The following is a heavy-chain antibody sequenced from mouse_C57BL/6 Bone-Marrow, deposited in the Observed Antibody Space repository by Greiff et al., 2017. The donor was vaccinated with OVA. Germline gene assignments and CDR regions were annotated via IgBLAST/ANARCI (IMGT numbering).Heavy chain of an antibody. CDR1: GYTFTDYY. J-gene: IGHJ2*01. CDR2: INPYNGGT. D-gene: IGHD3-2*02. V-gene: IGHV1-19*01. Sequence: VQLQQSGPVLVKPGASVKMSCKASGYTFTDYYMNWVKQSHGKSLEWIGVINPYNGGTSYNQKFKGKATLTVDKSSSTAYMELNSLTSEDSAVYYCARPSSDPDYWGQGTTLTVSS. CDR3: ARPSSDPDY.